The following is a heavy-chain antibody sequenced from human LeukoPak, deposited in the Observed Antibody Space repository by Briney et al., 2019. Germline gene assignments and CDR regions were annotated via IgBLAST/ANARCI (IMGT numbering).Heavy chain of an antibody. J-gene: IGHJ4*02. V-gene: IGHV1-18*01. CDR2: ISAYNGNT. D-gene: IGHD6-13*01. Sequence: ASVKVSCKASGYTFTSYGISWVRQAPGQGLEWKGWISAYNGNTNYAQKLRGRVTMTTDTSTSTAYMELRSLRSDDTAVYYGARVGVGRGESSSWYFLVDYWGQGTLVTVSS. CDR1: GYTFTSYG. CDR3: ARVGVGRGESSSWYFLVDY.